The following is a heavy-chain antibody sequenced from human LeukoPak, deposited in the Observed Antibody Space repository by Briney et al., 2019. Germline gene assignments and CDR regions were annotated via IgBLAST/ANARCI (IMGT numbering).Heavy chain of an antibody. D-gene: IGHD2-2*02. CDR2: VNPSGST. Sequence: SETLSLTCAVYGGPFRGYYWSWIRQSPGKGLEWIGEVNPSGSTNYNPSLKSRVTISVDTSKNQFSLKLTSVTAADTAVYYCARGLYCTTSDCYKDYWGQGTLVTVS. V-gene: IGHV4-34*01. CDR3: ARGLYCTTSDCYKDY. J-gene: IGHJ4*02. CDR1: GGPFRGYY.